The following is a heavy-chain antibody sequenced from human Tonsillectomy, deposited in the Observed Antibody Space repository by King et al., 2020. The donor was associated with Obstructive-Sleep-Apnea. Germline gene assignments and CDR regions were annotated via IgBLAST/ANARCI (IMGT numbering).Heavy chain of an antibody. CDR3: ARDRGGAGPTTTDY. CDR1: GFTFRTSW. J-gene: IGHJ4*02. Sequence: VQLVESGVGLVQPGGSLRLSCAASGFTFRTSWMHWVRQAPGKGLVWVSRINSDGSSTIYADFVKGRFTISRDNAKNTLYLQMNSLRAEDTAVYYCARDRGGAGPTTTDYWGQGTLVTVSS. CDR2: INSDGSST. V-gene: IGHV3-74*01. D-gene: IGHD1-26*01.